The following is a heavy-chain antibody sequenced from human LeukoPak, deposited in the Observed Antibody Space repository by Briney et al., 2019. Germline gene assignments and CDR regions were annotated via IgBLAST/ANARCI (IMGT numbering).Heavy chain of an antibody. V-gene: IGHV3-13*01. CDR2: TGTTGDT. CDR3: AKDLEWFGELLIDY. CDR1: GFTFSRYD. D-gene: IGHD3-10*01. J-gene: IGHJ4*02. Sequence: GGSLRLSCVASGFTFSRYDMHWVRQATGKGLEWVSGTGTTGDTYYPGSVKGRFTISREDAKNSLYLQMTSLTAGDTAVYYCAKDLEWFGELLIDYWGQGTLVTVSS.